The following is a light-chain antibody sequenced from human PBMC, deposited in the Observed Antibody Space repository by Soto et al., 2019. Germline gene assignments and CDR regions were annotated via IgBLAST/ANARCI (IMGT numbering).Light chain of an antibody. CDR2: ADS. CDR3: QQYGSSRT. V-gene: IGKV3-20*01. CDR1: QSVSVN. J-gene: IGKJ1*01. Sequence: EIVMTQSPGTLSVSPGERATLSCRASQSVSVNLAWYQQKPGQAPRLLIYADSNRATGIPARFSGSGSGTDFTLTINRLEPEDFAVYYCQQYGSSRTFGQGTKVDIK.